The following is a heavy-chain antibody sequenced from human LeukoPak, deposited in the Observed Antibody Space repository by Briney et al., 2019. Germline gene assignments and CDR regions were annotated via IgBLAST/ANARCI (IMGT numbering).Heavy chain of an antibody. D-gene: IGHD2-2*01. J-gene: IGHJ4*02. V-gene: IGHV3-30-3*01. CDR3: AKDWSDIVVVPAAMGDY. CDR2: ISYDGSNK. Sequence: GGSLRLSCAASGFTFSSYAMHWVRQAPGKGLEWVAVISYDGSNKYYADSVKGRFTISRDNSKNTLYLQMNSLRAEDTAVYYCAKDWSDIVVVPAAMGDYWGQGTLVTVSS. CDR1: GFTFSSYA.